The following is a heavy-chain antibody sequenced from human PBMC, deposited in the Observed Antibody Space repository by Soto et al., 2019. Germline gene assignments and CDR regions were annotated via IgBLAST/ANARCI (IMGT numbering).Heavy chain of an antibody. J-gene: IGHJ4*02. D-gene: IGHD5-18*01. CDR3: ASGIQLWLRRINTGYSG. V-gene: IGHV1-69*12. CDR1: GGTFSTYA. Sequence: QVQLVQSGAEVKKPESSVKVSCKAPGGTFSTYAISWVRQAPGQGLEWMGGIIPMFGTANYAQRCQDRVTITADESTNTVYMELRSLRSEDTAVYFCASGIQLWLRRINTGYSGWGQGTLVTVSS. CDR2: IIPMFGTA.